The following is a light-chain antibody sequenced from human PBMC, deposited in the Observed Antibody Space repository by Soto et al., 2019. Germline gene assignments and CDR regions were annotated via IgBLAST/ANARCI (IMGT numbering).Light chain of an antibody. CDR3: QQYRSSPFT. Sequence: DLVLTQTPDSLAVSLGARATINCKSSQSVLYNSNNKNYLAWYQQKPGQAPKMVIYWASTRESGVPDRFSGSGSGTNFTLTVSSLQAEDVAVYYCQQYRSSPFTFGPGTKVDIK. V-gene: IGKV4-1*01. J-gene: IGKJ3*01. CDR1: QSVLYNSNNKNY. CDR2: WAS.